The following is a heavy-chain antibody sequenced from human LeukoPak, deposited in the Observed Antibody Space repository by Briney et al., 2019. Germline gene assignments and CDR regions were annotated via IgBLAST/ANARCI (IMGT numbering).Heavy chain of an antibody. CDR1: GGTFSSYA. CDR3: ARGAGNSYNYYYMDV. CDR2: IIPIFGPA. D-gene: IGHD4-23*01. Sequence: GSSVKVSCKASGGTFSSYAISWVRQAPGQRLEWMGGIIPIFGPANYAQKFQGRVTITADESTSTAYMELSSLRSEDTAVYYCARGAGNSYNYYYMDVWGKGTTVTVSS. V-gene: IGHV1-69*01. J-gene: IGHJ6*03.